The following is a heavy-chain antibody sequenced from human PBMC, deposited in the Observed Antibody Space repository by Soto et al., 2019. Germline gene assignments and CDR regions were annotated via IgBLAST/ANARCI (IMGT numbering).Heavy chain of an antibody. CDR1: GFTFSSYA. J-gene: IGHJ6*02. V-gene: IGHV3-30-3*01. CDR2: ISYDGSNK. Sequence: LRLSCAASGFTFSSYAMHWVRQAPGKGPEWVAVISYDGSNKYYADSVKGRFTISRDNSKNTLYLQMNSLRAEDTAVYYCAREVGYCSSTSCPAYYYYGMDVWGQGTTVTVSS. CDR3: AREVGYCSSTSCPAYYYYGMDV. D-gene: IGHD2-2*01.